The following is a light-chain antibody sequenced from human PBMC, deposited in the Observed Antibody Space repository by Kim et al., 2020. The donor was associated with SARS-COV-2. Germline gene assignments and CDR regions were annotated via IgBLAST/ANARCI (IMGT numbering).Light chain of an antibody. CDR3: QRYKSYPIT. CDR1: QGINNF. J-gene: IGKJ5*01. V-gene: IGKV1-16*01. Sequence: DIHMTQSPSSLSASVGDRVTITCRASQGINNFLAWFQQKPGKAPKSLIYDASSLQSGVPSPFSGSGSGTDFTLTINSLQPEDCATYYCQRYKSYPITLGHGKRQEI. CDR2: DAS.